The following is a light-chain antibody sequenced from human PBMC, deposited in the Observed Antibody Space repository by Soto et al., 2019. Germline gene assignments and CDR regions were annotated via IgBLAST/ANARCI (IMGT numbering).Light chain of an antibody. V-gene: IGLV2-14*01. Sequence: QSALTQPASVSGSPGQSITISCTGTSSDVGGYMYVSWYQQHPGKAPKLMIYDITNRPSGVSNRFSGFQSGSTAFLTISGLQPEDEADYYCSSYKSGNTLVFGGGTKLTVL. CDR3: SSYKSGNTLV. CDR2: DIT. CDR1: SSDVGGYMY. J-gene: IGLJ2*01.